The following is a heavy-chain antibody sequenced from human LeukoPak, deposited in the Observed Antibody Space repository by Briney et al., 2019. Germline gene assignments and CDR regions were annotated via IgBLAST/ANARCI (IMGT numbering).Heavy chain of an antibody. CDR2: ISSSGSTI. D-gene: IGHD6-13*01. J-gene: IGHJ5*02. CDR3: ARYDTDSSSWYEVDNWFDP. CDR1: GFTFSSYE. Sequence: QAGGSLRLSCAASGFTFSSYEMNWVRQAPGKGLEWVSYISSSGSTIYYADSVKGRFTISRDNAKNSLYLQMNSLRAEDTAVYYCARYDTDSSSWYEVDNWFDPWGQGTLVTVSS. V-gene: IGHV3-48*03.